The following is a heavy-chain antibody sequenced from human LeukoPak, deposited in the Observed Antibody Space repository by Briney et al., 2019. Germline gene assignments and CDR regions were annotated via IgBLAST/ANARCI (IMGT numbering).Heavy chain of an antibody. Sequence: SETLSLTCTVSGYSISSGYYWGWIRQPPGKGLEWIGEINHSGSTNYNPSLKSRVTISVDTSKNQFSLKLSSVTAADTAVYYCARGRRLYSGSYHACFGYWGQGTLVTVSS. D-gene: IGHD1-26*01. CDR3: ARGRRLYSGSYHACFGY. V-gene: IGHV4-38-2*02. CDR1: GYSISSGYY. J-gene: IGHJ4*02. CDR2: INHSGST.